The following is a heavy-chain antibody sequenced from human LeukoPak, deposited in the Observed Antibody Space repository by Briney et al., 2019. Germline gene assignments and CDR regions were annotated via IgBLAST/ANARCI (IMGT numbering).Heavy chain of an antibody. D-gene: IGHD3-22*01. CDR1: GYSFSDYI. CDR2: ISAYNGNT. Sequence: ASVKISCKASGYSFSDYILNWVRQAPGQGLEWMGWISAYNGNTNYAQKLQGRVTMTTDTSTSTAYMELRSLRSDDTAVYYCARVGYYYDSSGYYPKCFDPWGQGTLVTVSS. J-gene: IGHJ5*02. V-gene: IGHV1-18*04. CDR3: ARVGYYYDSSGYYPKCFDP.